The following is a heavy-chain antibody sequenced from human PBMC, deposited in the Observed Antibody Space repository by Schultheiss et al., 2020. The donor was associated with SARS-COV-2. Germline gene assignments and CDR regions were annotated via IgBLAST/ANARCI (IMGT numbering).Heavy chain of an antibody. CDR3: AKDPHDYILLDP. CDR1: GFTFSSYA. V-gene: IGHV3-23*01. D-gene: IGHD4-11*01. J-gene: IGHJ5*02. CDR2: ISGSGGST. Sequence: ESLKISCAASGFTFSSYAMSWVRQAPGKGLEWVSAISGSGGSTYYADSVKGRFTISRDNSKNTLYLQMNSLRAEDTAVYYCAKDPHDYILLDPWGQGTLVTVSS.